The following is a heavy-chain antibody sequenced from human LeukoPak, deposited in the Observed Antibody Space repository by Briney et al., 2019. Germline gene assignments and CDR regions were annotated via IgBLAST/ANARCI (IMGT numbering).Heavy chain of an antibody. J-gene: IGHJ4*02. V-gene: IGHV4-31*03. CDR1: GGSISSGGYY. CDR2: IYYSGST. D-gene: IGHD3-10*01. Sequence: SQTLSLTCTVSGGSISSGGYYWSWIRQDPGKGLEWIGYIYYSGSTYYNPSLKSRVTISVDTSKNQFSLKLSSVTAADTAVYYCARGVINALDYWGQGTLVTVSS. CDR3: ARGVINALDY.